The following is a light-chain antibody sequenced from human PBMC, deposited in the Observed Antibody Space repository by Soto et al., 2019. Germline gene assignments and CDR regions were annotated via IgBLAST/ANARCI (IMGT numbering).Light chain of an antibody. CDR3: QSYYSSLSGSV. V-gene: IGLV1-40*01. J-gene: IGLJ1*01. CDR2: GNS. CDR1: SSNIGAGYD. Sequence: QSVLTQPPSVSGAPGQRVTISCTGSSSNIGAGYDVHWYQQLPGTAPKLLIYGNSNRPSGVPDRFSGSKSGTSASLAITGRQAEDEADYYCQSYYSSLSGSVFGAGTKLTVL.